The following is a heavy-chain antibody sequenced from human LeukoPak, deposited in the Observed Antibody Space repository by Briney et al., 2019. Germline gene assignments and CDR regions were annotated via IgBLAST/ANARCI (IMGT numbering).Heavy chain of an antibody. CDR2: IKEDGSQT. CDR3: ARDQGWLQFDY. Sequence: PGGSLRLSCAASGFTFSNYAMHWVRQAPGKGLEWVTNIKEDGSQTYYMDSVRGRFTISRDNAKNSLYLQMNSLRDEDTAVYYCARDQGWLQFDYWGQGALATVSA. D-gene: IGHD5-24*01. CDR1: GFTFSNYA. V-gene: IGHV3-7*01. J-gene: IGHJ4*02.